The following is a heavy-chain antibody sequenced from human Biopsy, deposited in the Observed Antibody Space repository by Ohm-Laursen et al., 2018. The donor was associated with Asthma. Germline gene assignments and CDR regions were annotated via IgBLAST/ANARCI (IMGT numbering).Heavy chain of an antibody. V-gene: IGHV3-7*03. CDR2: IKHDGSEK. CDR3: AKAFLGGVSVANYFDS. J-gene: IGHJ4*02. CDR1: GFTFGDYW. D-gene: IGHD6-19*01. Sequence: SLRLSCAASGFTFGDYWMSWVRQVPGKGLEWVANIKHDGSEKNHVDSLKGRFTIPRDNAKNSLYLQMNSLRPDDTALYYCAKAFLGGVSVANYFDSWGQGTLVTVSS.